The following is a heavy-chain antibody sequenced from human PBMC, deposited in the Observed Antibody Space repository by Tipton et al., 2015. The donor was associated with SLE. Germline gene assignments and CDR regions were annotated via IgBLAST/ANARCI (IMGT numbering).Heavy chain of an antibody. D-gene: IGHD1-1*01. CDR3: ARQRNWNRRGALDV. Sequence: TLSLTCSVYGGSMGTYYWSWIRQSPERGLEWIGHIYYAGTTNYNPSLESRVTMSVDTSGNQIFLRVSSVTAADTAIYYCARQRNWNRRGALDVWGQGTLVTVSS. CDR1: GGSMGTYY. J-gene: IGHJ3*01. CDR2: IYYAGTT. V-gene: IGHV4-59*01.